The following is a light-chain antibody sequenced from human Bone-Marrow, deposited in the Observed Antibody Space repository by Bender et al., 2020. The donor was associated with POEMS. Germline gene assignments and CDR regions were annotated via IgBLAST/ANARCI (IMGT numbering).Light chain of an antibody. CDR1: KLGDKY. Sequence: SYELTQPPSVSVSPGQTASISCSGDKLGDKYACWYQQKPGQSPVLVIYRDTKRPSGIPERFSGSNSGSTATLTISETQAMDEADYCCQAWDSSTVVFGGGTKLTVL. CDR2: RDT. J-gene: IGLJ2*01. V-gene: IGLV3-1*01. CDR3: QAWDSSTVV.